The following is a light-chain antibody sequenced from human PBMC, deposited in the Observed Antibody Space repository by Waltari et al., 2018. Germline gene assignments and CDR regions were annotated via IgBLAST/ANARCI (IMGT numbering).Light chain of an antibody. Sequence: QSALTQPRSVSGSPGQSVTISCTGTSNDVATYTYVSWYQQHPGKAPKLMIYDVTNRPSGVPDRFSGSKSGNTASLTISGLQGEDEADYYCSSYAGIYTLVFGGGTKLTVL. J-gene: IGLJ3*02. CDR1: SNDVATYTY. V-gene: IGLV2-11*01. CDR2: DVT. CDR3: SSYAGIYTLV.